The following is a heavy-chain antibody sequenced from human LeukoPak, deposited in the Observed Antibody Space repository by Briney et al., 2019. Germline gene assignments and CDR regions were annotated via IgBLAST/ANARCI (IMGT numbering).Heavy chain of an antibody. J-gene: IGHJ1*01. V-gene: IGHV3-33*06. Sequence: PGGSLRLSCAASGFIFRNFGMHWVRQTPGKGLEWVAVIWTNGINKYYADSVKGRFITSRDNSENTLSLQMNSLRAEDTAVYYCAKDRDEYSLEYFQHWARAPWSPSPQ. CDR1: GFIFRNFG. CDR3: AKDRDEYSLEYFQH. D-gene: IGHD5-18*01. CDR2: IWTNGINK.